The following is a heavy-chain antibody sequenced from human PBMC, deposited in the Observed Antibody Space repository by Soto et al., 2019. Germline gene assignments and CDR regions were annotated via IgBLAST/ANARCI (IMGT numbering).Heavy chain of an antibody. V-gene: IGHV4-34*01. CDR1: GGSFRGYY. J-gene: IGHJ5*02. CDR3: ARGRRDGYNWRPRDNWFDP. Sequence: SETLSLTCAVYGGSFRGYYLSWIRQPPGKGLEWIGEINHSGSTNYNPSLKSRVTISVDTSKNQFSLKLSSVTAADTAVYYCARGRRDGYNWRPRDNWFDPWGQGTLVTVSS. D-gene: IGHD5-12*01. CDR2: INHSGST.